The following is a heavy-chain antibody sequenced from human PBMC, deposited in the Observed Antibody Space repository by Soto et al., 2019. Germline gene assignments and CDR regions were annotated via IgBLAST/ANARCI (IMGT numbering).Heavy chain of an antibody. CDR2: IAADGLAQ. V-gene: IGHV3-30*18. J-gene: IGHJ2*01. CDR1: GFTYSTFG. Sequence: QVQLVESGGGVVQPGRSLRLSCAASGFTYSTFGMHWVRQAPGKGLEWVAVIAADGLAQYYADSVKGRFTISRDNSENTLFLQMNNLGAEDTAVYYCAKESFSPQAYWFFDLWGRGTLVTVSS. CDR3: AKESFSPQAYWFFDL.